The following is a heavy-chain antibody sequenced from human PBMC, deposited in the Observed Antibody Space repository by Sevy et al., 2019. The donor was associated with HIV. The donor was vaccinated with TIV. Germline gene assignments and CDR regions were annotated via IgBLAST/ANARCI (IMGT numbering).Heavy chain of an antibody. CDR3: ARDRSSRRGGAFDI. V-gene: IGHV3-30-3*01. CDR2: ISYDGSNK. J-gene: IGHJ3*02. D-gene: IGHD6-13*01. Sequence: GGSLRLSCAASGFTFSSYAMHWVRQAPGKGLEWVAVISYDGSNKYYAHSVKGRFTISRDNSKNTLYLQMNSLRAEDTAVYYCARDRSSRRGGAFDIWGQGTMVTVSS. CDR1: GFTFSSYA.